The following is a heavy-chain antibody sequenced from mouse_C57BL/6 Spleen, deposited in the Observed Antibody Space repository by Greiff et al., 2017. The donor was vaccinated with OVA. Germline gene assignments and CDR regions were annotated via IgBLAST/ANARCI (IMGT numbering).Heavy chain of an antibody. D-gene: IGHD1-1*02. J-gene: IGHJ4*01. CDR1: GYAFSSYW. Sequence: VKLMESGPELVKPGASVKISCKASGYAFSSYWMNWVKQRPGKGLEWIGRIYPGDGDTNYNGKFKGKATLTADKSSSTAYLQISSLTSSGSAVYFCARGAGGNYGYYYAMDYWGQGTSVTVSS. V-gene: IGHV1-82*01. CDR3: ARGAGGNYGYYYAMDY. CDR2: IYPGDGDT.